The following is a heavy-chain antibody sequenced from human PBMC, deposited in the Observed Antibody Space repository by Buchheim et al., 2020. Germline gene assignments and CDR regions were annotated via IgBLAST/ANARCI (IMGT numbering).Heavy chain of an antibody. Sequence: QVQLVESGGGVVQPGRSLRLSCAASGFTFSSYGMHWVRQAPGKGLEWVAVIWYDGSNKYYADSVKGRFTISRDNSKNTLYLQMNSLRAEDTAVYYCARDPNVDTATPGIDDWGQGTL. CDR2: IWYDGSNK. D-gene: IGHD5-18*01. CDR1: GFTFSSYG. J-gene: IGHJ4*02. V-gene: IGHV3-33*01. CDR3: ARDPNVDTATPGIDD.